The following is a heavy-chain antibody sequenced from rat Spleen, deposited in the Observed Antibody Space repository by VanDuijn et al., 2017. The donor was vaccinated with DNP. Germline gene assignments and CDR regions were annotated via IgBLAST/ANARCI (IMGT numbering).Heavy chain of an antibody. Sequence: EVQLVESGGGLVQPGGSLKLSCAASGFTFSDFYMAWVRQAPKKGLEWVATISSSGSSTYYRDSVKGRFTISRDNAKSTLYLQRDSLRSEDTATYYCARNELTGPYYFDYWGQGVMVTVSS. D-gene: IGHD5-1*01. CDR3: ARNELTGPYYFDY. CDR1: GFTFSDFY. CDR2: ISSSGSST. J-gene: IGHJ2*01. V-gene: IGHV5-7*01.